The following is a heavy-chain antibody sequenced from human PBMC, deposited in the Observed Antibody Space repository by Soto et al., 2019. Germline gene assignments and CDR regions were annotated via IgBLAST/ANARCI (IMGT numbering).Heavy chain of an antibody. V-gene: IGHV1-3*01. CDR1: GYTFTSYA. CDR2: INAGNGNT. Sequence: ASVKVSCKASGYTFTSYAIHWVRQAPGQTLEWMGWINAGNGNTKYSEKFQGRVTITRDTSASTAYMELSSLISEDTAVYYCAKDFDYYYYAMDVWGQGTTVTSP. J-gene: IGHJ6*02. D-gene: IGHD3-3*01. CDR3: AKDFDYYYYAMDV.